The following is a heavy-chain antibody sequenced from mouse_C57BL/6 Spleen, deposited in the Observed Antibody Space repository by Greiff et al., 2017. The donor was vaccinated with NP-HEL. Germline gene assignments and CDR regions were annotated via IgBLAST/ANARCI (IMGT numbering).Heavy chain of an antibody. V-gene: IGHV5-16*01. CDR2: INYDGSST. CDR3: ARERDSYWYFDV. CDR1: GFTFSDYY. D-gene: IGHD3-3*01. Sequence: EVHLVESEGGLVQPGSSMKLSCTASGFTFSDYYMAWVRQVPEKGLEWVANINYDGSSTYYLDSLKSRFIISRDNAKNILYLQMSSLKSEDTATYYCARERDSYWYFDVWGTGTTVTVSS. J-gene: IGHJ1*03.